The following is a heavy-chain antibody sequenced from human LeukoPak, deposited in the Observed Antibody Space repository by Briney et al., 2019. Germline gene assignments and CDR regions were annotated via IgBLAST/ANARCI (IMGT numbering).Heavy chain of an antibody. J-gene: IGHJ4*02. CDR1: GGSISSGSYY. D-gene: IGHD2-2*01. V-gene: IGHV4-61*02. Sequence: PSETLSLTCTVSGGSISSGSYYWSWIRQPAGKGLEWIGRIYTSGSTNYNPSLKSRVTISVDMSKNQFSLKLSSATAADTAVYYCAREVCSSTSCYTGSGSDYWGQGTLVTVSS. CDR3: AREVCSSTSCYTGSGSDY. CDR2: IYTSGST.